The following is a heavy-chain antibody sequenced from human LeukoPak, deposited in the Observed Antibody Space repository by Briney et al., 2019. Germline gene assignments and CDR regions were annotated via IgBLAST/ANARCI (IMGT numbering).Heavy chain of an antibody. CDR3: ARNYGDYDTWSYFFDY. D-gene: IGHD4-17*01. CDR1: GYTFTSYA. V-gene: IGHV7-4-1*02. J-gene: IGHJ4*02. Sequence: ASVKASCKASGYTFTSYAMNWVRQAPGQGLEWMGWINTNTGNPTYAQGFTGRFVFSLDTSVSTAYLQISSLKAEDTAVYYCARNYGDYDTWSYFFDYWGQGTLVTVSS. CDR2: INTNTGNP.